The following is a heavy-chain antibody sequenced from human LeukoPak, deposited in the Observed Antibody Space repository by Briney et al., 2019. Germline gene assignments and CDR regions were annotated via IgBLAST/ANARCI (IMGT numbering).Heavy chain of an antibody. CDR1: GNYW. J-gene: IGHJ4*02. CDR3: VSFYETY. D-gene: IGHD2/OR15-2a*01. Sequence: GGSLRLSCAASGNYWMHWVRQAPGKGLVWVSHINSDGSWTSYADSVRGRFTISKDNAKNTVYLQMNSLGAEDTAVYYCVSFYETYWGRGTLVTVSS. CDR2: INSDGSWT. V-gene: IGHV3-74*01.